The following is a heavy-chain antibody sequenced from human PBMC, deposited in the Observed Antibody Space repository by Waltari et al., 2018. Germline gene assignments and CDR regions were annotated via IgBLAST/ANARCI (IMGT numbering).Heavy chain of an antibody. V-gene: IGHV4-39*01. J-gene: IGHJ4*02. Sequence: QLQLQESGPGLVKPSETLSLTCTVSGGSITSNNYSWGWIRQPPGKGLEWLGTIYYSGRTYTNPSLKSRCAISVDTSKNHFSLKVTSVTAADTAVYYCARHRDIVATLFDYWGQGTLITVSS. CDR3: ARHRDIVATLFDY. CDR1: GGSITSNNYS. D-gene: IGHD5-12*01. CDR2: IYYSGRT.